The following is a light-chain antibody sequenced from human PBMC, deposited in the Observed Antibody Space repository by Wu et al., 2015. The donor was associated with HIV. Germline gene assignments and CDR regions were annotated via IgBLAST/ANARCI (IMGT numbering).Light chain of an antibody. V-gene: IGKV3-11*01. J-gene: IGKJ4*01. Sequence: EVVLTQSPATLSLSPGERATLSCRASQSVRNFLAWYQQRPGQAPRLLIYDVSNRVTGIPARFSGSGSGTDFTPTISSLEPEDFAIFYXQQYNDWPLTFGGGTKVEIK. CDR3: QQYNDWPLT. CDR1: QSVRNF. CDR2: DVS.